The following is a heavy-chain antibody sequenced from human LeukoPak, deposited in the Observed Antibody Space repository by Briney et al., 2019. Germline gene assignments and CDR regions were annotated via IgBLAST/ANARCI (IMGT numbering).Heavy chain of an antibody. Sequence: SETLSLTCTVSGGSISSSSYYWGWMSQPPGKGLEWIGSIYYSGSTYYNPSLKSRVTISVDTSKNQFSQKLSSVTAADTAVYYWARSSLIVVVPAAPFDYWGQGTLVTVSS. V-gene: IGHV4-39*01. CDR1: GGSISSSSYY. J-gene: IGHJ4*02. CDR2: IYYSGST. D-gene: IGHD2-2*01. CDR3: ARSSLIVVVPAAPFDY.